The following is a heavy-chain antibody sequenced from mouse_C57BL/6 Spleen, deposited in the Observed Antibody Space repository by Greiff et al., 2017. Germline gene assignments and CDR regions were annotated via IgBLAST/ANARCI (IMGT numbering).Heavy chain of an antibody. D-gene: IGHD2-13*01. CDR2: INPGSGGT. J-gene: IGHJ3*01. Sequence: VMLVESGAELVRPGTSVKVSCKASGYAFTNYLIEWVKQRPGQGLEWIGVINPGSGGTNYNEKFKGKATLTADKSSSTAYMQLSSLTSEDSAVYFCARYEGDYWGQGTLVTVSA. CDR3: ARYEGDY. CDR1: GYAFTNYL. V-gene: IGHV1-54*01.